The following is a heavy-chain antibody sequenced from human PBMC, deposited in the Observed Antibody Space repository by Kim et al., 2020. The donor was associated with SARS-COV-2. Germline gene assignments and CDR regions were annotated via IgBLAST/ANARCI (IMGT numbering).Heavy chain of an antibody. D-gene: IGHD2-2*01. J-gene: IGHJ6*02. V-gene: IGHV3-23*01. CDR3: AKEVVPAAHYYYYGMDV. Sequence: GKGRFTISRDNSKNTLYLQMNSLRAGDTAVYYCAKEVVPAAHYYYYGMDVWGQGTTVTVSS.